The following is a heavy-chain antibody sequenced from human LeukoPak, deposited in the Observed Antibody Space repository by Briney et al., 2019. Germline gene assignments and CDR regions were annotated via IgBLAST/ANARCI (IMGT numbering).Heavy chain of an antibody. CDR1: GYTLTELS. J-gene: IGHJ3*02. Sequence: ASVKVSCKVSGYTLTELSMHWVRQAPGKGLEWMGGFDPEDGETIYAQKFQGRVTMTEDTSTDTAYMELSSLRSEDTAVYYCATAYDYVWGSYRLDAFDIWGQGTMVTVSS. D-gene: IGHD3-16*02. CDR3: ATAYDYVWGSYRLDAFDI. V-gene: IGHV1-24*01. CDR2: FDPEDGET.